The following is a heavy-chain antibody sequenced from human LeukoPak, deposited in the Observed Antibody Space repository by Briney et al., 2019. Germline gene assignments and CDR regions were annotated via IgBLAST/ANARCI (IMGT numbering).Heavy chain of an antibody. D-gene: IGHD2-2*01. V-gene: IGHV3-30*04. CDR1: GFTFSSYA. J-gene: IGHJ4*02. CDR3: ARALGYCSSTSWPLDY. CDR2: ISYNGSNK. Sequence: PGRSLRLSCAASGFTFSSYAMHWVRQAPGKGLEWVAVISYNGSNKYYADSVKGRFTISRDNSKNTLYLQMNSLRAEDTAVYYCARALGYCSSTSWPLDYWGQGTLVTVSS.